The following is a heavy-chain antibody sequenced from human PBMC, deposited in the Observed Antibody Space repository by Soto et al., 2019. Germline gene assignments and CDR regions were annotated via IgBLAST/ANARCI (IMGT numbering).Heavy chain of an antibody. CDR1: GYSFTSYW. CDR3: ARRQAAAGDNDLTFDF. D-gene: IGHD6-13*01. CDR2: IDPSDSYT. Sequence: PGESLKISCKGSGYSFTSYWISWVRQMPGKGLEWMGRIDPSDSYTNYSPSFQGHVTISADKSISTAYLQWSSLKASDTAMYYCARRQAAAGDNDLTFDFWGQGTLDTFSS. V-gene: IGHV5-10-1*01. J-gene: IGHJ4*02.